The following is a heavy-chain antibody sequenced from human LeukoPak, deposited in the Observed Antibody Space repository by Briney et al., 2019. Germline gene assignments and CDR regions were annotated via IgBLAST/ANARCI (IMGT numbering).Heavy chain of an antibody. Sequence: PGRSLRLSCTASGYTLSSFGMHWVRQAPGKGLEWVAVISDDGSNRYYADSVKGRFTISRDNSKNTLFLQMNSLRAEDTAVYYCAKDAYTATIIYWYFDLWGRGTLVTVSS. D-gene: IGHD5-18*01. V-gene: IGHV3-30*18. CDR3: AKDAYTATIIYWYFDL. J-gene: IGHJ2*01. CDR1: GYTLSSFG. CDR2: ISDDGSNR.